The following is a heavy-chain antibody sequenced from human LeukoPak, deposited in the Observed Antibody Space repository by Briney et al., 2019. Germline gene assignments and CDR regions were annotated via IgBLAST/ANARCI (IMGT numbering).Heavy chain of an antibody. Sequence: PSETLSLTCTVSSGSISSYYWSWIRQPPGKGLEWIGYIYYSGSTNYNPSLKSRVTISVDTSKNQFSLKLSSVTAADTAVYYCARKLGELSFFDYWGQGTLVTVSS. J-gene: IGHJ4*02. CDR1: SGSISSYY. V-gene: IGHV4-59*01. CDR2: IYYSGST. CDR3: ARKLGELSFFDY. D-gene: IGHD3-16*02.